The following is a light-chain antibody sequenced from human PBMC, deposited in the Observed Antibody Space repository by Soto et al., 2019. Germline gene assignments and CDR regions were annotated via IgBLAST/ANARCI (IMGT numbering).Light chain of an antibody. CDR1: SSDVGGYNY. CDR2: DVS. V-gene: IGLV2-14*01. Sequence: QCTLTQAASVSGSPGQSITISCTGTSSDVGGYNYVSWYQQHPGKAPKLMIYDVSNRPSGVSNRFSGSKSGNTASLTISGLQAEDEADYYCSSYTSSSTVVFGGGTKLTVL. J-gene: IGLJ2*01. CDR3: SSYTSSSTVV.